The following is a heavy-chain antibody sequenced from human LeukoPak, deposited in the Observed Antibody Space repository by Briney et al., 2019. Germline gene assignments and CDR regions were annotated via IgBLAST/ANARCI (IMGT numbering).Heavy chain of an antibody. Sequence: GGSLRLSCAAYGFTFSSYGIHWVRQAPGKGLEWVAFIGYDRNSKHYADSVKGRFTISGDNSKNTPYLQMNSLRTEDTAVYCCAKNRRASGDYAGAFDYWGQGTLVTVSS. CDR3: AKNRRASGDYAGAFDY. J-gene: IGHJ4*02. CDR1: GFTFSSYG. D-gene: IGHD4-17*01. V-gene: IGHV3-30*02. CDR2: IGYDRNSK.